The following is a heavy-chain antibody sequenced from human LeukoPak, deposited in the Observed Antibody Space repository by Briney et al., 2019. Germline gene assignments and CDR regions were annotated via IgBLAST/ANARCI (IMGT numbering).Heavy chain of an antibody. D-gene: IGHD4-17*01. CDR2: INSNTGGT. CDR3: ARSKDYGDDFDY. V-gene: IGHV1-2*06. CDR1: GYTFSGYY. J-gene: IGHJ4*02. Sequence: ASVKVSCKASGYTFSGYYMHWVRQAPGQGLEWMGRINSNTGGTIYAQKFQGRVTMTRDTSISTAYMELSSLRSEDTAVYYCARSKDYGDDFDYWGQGTLVTVSS.